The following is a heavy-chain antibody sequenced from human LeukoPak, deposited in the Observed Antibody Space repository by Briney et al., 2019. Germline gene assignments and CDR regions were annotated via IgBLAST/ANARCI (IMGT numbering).Heavy chain of an antibody. CDR1: GGSFSGYY. Sequence: SETPSLTCAVYGGSFSGYYWSWIRQPPGKGLEWIGEINHSGSTNYNPSLKSRVTMSVDTSKNQFSLKLSSVTAADTAVYYCGRGGPSIDSWGQGTLVTVSS. V-gene: IGHV4-34*01. CDR2: INHSGST. CDR3: GRGGPSIDS. J-gene: IGHJ4*02.